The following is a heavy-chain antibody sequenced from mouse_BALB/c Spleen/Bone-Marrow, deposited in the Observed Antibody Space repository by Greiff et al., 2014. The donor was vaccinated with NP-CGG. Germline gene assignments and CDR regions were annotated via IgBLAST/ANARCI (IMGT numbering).Heavy chain of an antibody. CDR1: GYAFTNYL. D-gene: IGHD3-2*01. Sequence: QVQLQQSGAELVRPGTSVKVSCKASGYAFTNYLIEWIKQRPGQGLEWIGVSNPGSGGTNYNEKFKGKATLTADKSSSTAYMQLSSLTSDDSAVYFCARETVRGFAYWGLGTLVTVSA. V-gene: IGHV1-54*01. CDR3: ARETVRGFAY. CDR2: SNPGSGGT. J-gene: IGHJ3*01.